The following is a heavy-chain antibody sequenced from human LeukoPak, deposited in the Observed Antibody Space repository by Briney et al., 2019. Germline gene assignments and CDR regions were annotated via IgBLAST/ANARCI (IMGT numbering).Heavy chain of an antibody. CDR2: IYSGGST. Sequence: PGGSLRLSCAASGFTVSSSYMNWVRQAPGKGLEWVSLIYSGGSTYYADSVKGRFIISRDNSKTTLYLQMNSLRAEDTAVYYCARGGGDRNPFDYWGQGTLVTVSS. CDR3: ARGGGDRNPFDY. V-gene: IGHV3-66*01. D-gene: IGHD4-17*01. CDR1: GFTVSSSY. J-gene: IGHJ4*02.